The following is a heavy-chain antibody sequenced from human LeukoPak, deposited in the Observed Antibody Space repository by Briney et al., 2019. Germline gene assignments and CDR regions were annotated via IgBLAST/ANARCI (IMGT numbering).Heavy chain of an antibody. Sequence: GGSLRLSCAASGFTFSDYYMNWIRQAPGKGLEWLSYISTSSSYTDYADSVKGRFTISRDNAKNLLYLQMNSLRAEDTAVYYCAGTRQLQAGFDPCGQRALFSASS. CDR1: GFTFSDYY. J-gene: IGHJ5*02. V-gene: IGHV3-11*03. CDR3: AGTRQLQAGFDP. D-gene: IGHD6-6*01. CDR2: ISTSSSYT.